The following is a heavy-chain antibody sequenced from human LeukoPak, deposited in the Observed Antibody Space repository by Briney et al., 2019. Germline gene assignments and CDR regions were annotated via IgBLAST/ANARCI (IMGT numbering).Heavy chain of an antibody. J-gene: IGHJ4*02. D-gene: IGHD5-18*01. CDR1: GGSISSHY. CDR2: IYYSGST. Sequence: SETLSLTCTVSGGSISSHYWSWIRQPPGKGLEWIGYIYYSGSTNYNPSLKSRVTISVDTSKNQFSLKLSPVTAADAAVYYCARSYTAMVRYFDNWGQGTLVTASS. V-gene: IGHV4-59*11. CDR3: ARSYTAMVRYFDN.